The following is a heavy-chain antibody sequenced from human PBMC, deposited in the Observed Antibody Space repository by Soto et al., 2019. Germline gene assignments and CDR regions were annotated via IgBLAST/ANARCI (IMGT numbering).Heavy chain of an antibody. J-gene: IGHJ4*02. CDR2: ISFNGGDT. CDR1: GFPFIRFA. CDR3: VKDGAVTFSGWFFDY. D-gene: IGHD4-4*01. Sequence: WGSLRLSCSASGFPFIRFAIHWFRQSPVKGLVYVSGISFNGGDTYHADSVKGRFSISRDNSKNTVYLQMSSLRAEDTAVYYCVKDGAVTFSGWFFDYWGQGTPVTVSS. V-gene: IGHV3-64D*06.